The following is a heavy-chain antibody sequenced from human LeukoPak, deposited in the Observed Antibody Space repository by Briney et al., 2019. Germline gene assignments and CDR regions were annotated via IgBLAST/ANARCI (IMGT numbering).Heavy chain of an antibody. CDR1: GFTFGSYS. CDR3: ARDEGDYSSGWYFDY. D-gene: IGHD6-19*01. J-gene: IGHJ4*02. Sequence: PGGSLRLSCAASGFTFGSYSMNWVRQAPGKGLEWVSSISSSSSYIYYADSVKGRSTISRDNAKNSLYLQMNSLRAEDTAVYYCARDEGDYSSGWYFDYWGQGTRVTVSS. V-gene: IGHV3-21*01. CDR2: ISSSSSYI.